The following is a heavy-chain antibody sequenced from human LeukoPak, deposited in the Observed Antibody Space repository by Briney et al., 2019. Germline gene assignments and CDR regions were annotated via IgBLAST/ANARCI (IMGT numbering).Heavy chain of an antibody. CDR2: IIPIFGTA. CDR1: GGTFSSYA. Sequence: SVKVSCKASGGTFSSYAISWVRQAPGQGLEWMGGIIPIFGTANYAQKFHGRVTITTDESTSTASTELSSLRSEDTAVYYCARPELDRWGYSFDYGGQGTLVPVSS. V-gene: IGHV1-69*05. CDR3: ARPELDRWGYSFDY. D-gene: IGHD1-1*01. J-gene: IGHJ4*02.